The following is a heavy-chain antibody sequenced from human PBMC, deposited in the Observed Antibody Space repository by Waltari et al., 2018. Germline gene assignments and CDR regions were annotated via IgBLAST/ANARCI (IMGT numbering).Heavy chain of an antibody. J-gene: IGHJ6*03. CDR3: AAQDGGKWELLYYYYYMDV. CDR1: GGSFSGYY. Sequence: QVQLQQWGAGLLKPSETLSLTCAVYGGSFSGYYWSWIRQPPGKGLEWIGEINHSGSTNYNPSLKSRVTISVDTSKNQFSLKLSSVTAADTAVYYCAAQDGGKWELLYYYYYMDVWGKGTTVTISS. D-gene: IGHD1-26*01. CDR2: INHSGST. V-gene: IGHV4-34*01.